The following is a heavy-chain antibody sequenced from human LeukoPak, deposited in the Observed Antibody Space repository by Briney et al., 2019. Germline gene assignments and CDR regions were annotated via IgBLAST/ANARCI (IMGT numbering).Heavy chain of an antibody. Sequence: HPGGSLRLSCAASGFTFSSYGMHWVRQAPGKGLEWVAFIRYDGSNKYYADSVKGRFTISRDNSKNTLYLQMNSLRAEDTAVYYCAKDGFYYYDSSGHNWFDPWGQGTLVTVSS. D-gene: IGHD3-22*01. CDR3: AKDGFYYYDSSGHNWFDP. J-gene: IGHJ5*02. CDR2: IRYDGSNK. V-gene: IGHV3-30*02. CDR1: GFTFSSYG.